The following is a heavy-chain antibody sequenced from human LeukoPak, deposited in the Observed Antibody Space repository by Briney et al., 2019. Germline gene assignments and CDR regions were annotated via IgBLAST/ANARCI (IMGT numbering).Heavy chain of an antibody. CDR3: ASKLNKEAHFDP. D-gene: IGHD2/OR15-2a*01. CDR1: GYTFTSYD. CDR2: MNPNSGNT. J-gene: IGHJ5*02. V-gene: IGHV1-8*01. Sequence: ASVKVSCKASGYTFTSYDINWVRQATGQGLEWMGWMNPNSGNTGYAQKFQGRVTMTRNTSISTAYMELSSLRSEDTAVYYCASKLNKEAHFDPWGLGTLVTVSS.